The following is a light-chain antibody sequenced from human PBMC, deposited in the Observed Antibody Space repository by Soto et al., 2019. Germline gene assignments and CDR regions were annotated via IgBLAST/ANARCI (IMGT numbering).Light chain of an antibody. Sequence: MMSKSAATLSVTQGERATLSCRASQSVSTNLAWYQQKPGQAPRLLIYGASTRATGIPARFSGSGSGTEFTLTISSLQSEDFAVYYCQQYNNWPRTFGQGSNVDI. J-gene: IGKJ1*01. CDR3: QQYNNWPRT. CDR1: QSVSTN. V-gene: IGKV3-15*01. CDR2: GAS.